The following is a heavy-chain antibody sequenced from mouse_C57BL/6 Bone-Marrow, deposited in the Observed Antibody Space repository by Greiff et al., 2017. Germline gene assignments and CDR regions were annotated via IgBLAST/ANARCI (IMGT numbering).Heavy chain of an antibody. CDR1: GYTFTDYY. Sequence: QVQLKQSGAELVRPGASVKLSCKASGYTFTDYYINWVKQRPGQGLEWIARIYPGSGNTYYNEKFKGKATLTAEKSSSTAYMQLSSLTSEDSAVYFCAREGLYYDHYWYFDVWAQGPRSPSPQ. D-gene: IGHD2-4*01. V-gene: IGHV1-76*01. CDR2: IYPGSGNT. J-gene: IGHJ1*03. CDR3: AREGLYYDHYWYFDV.